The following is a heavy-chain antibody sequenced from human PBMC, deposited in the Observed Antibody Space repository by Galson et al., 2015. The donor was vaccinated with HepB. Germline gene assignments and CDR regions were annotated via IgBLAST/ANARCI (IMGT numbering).Heavy chain of an antibody. V-gene: IGHV4-34*01. Sequence: SETLSLTCDVFDGSFSGYYWTWIRQAPGKGLEWIEEINHSGSTNYNPSLKSRVTISVDRSKNQFSLKLTSVTAADTAVYYCARVVGGGNGRTSDYWGQGTLVTVSS. CDR1: DGSFSGYY. J-gene: IGHJ4*02. CDR3: ARVVGGGNGRTSDY. CDR2: INHSGST. D-gene: IGHD4-23*01.